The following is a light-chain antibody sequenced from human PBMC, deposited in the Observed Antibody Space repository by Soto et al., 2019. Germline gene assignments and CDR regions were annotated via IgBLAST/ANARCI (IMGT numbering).Light chain of an antibody. CDR3: QQYGSPGT. J-gene: IGKJ1*01. V-gene: IGKV3-20*01. CDR1: QSVSSSY. CDR2: GAS. Sequence: EIVLTQSPGTLSLSPWERATLSCRASQSVSSSYLAWYQQKPGQAPRLLIYGASSRATGIPDRFSGSGSGTDFTLTISRLEPEDFAVYYCQQYGSPGTFGQGTKVDIK.